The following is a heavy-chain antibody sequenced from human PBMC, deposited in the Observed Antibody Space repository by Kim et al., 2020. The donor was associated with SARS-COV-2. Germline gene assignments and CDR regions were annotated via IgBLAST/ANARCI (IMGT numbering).Heavy chain of an antibody. CDR3: ASQFRGYGKPLIYYYYGMDV. Sequence: ASVKVSCKASGYTFTSYDINWVRQATGQGLEWMGWMNPNSGNTGYAQKFQGRVTMTRNTSISTAYMELSSLRSEDTAVYYCASQFRGYGKPLIYYYYGMDVWGQGTTVTVSS. V-gene: IGHV1-8*01. CDR1: GYTFTSYD. D-gene: IGHD5-12*01. J-gene: IGHJ6*02. CDR2: MNPNSGNT.